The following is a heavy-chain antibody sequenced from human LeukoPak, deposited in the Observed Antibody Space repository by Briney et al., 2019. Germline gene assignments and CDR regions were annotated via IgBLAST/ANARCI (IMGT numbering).Heavy chain of an antibody. J-gene: IGHJ4*02. CDR3: ARGPARAAFDY. V-gene: IGHV3-53*01. CDR2: IYSGGST. D-gene: IGHD6-25*01. CDR1: GFTVSSNY. Sequence: GGSLRLSCAASGFTVSSNYMSWVRQAPGKGLEWVSVIYSGGSTYYADSVKGRFTISRDNSKNTLYLQMNSLRAEDTAVYYCARGPARAAFDYWSQGTLVTVSS.